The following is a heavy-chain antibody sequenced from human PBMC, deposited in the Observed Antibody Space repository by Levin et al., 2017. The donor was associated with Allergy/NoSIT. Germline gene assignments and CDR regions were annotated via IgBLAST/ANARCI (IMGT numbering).Heavy chain of an antibody. CDR2: ISYDGSSE. J-gene: IGHJ4*02. Sequence: SCEASGFRFSSYGMHWVRQAPGKGLEWVAFISYDGSSEYYADSVKGRFTLSRDNSRNTLYLQMNSLRAEDTAAYHCGKEGGSQSDCWGQGTLVTVSS. V-gene: IGHV3-30*18. CDR3: GKEGGSQSDC. CDR1: GFRFSSYG. D-gene: IGHD1-26*01.